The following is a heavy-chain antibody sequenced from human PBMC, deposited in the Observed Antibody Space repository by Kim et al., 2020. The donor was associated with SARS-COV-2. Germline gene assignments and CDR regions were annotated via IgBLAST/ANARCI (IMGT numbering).Heavy chain of an antibody. V-gene: IGHV3-9*01. J-gene: IGHJ6*02. Sequence: GGSLRLSCAASGFTFGDYAMHWVRQAPGKGLEWVSGISWNSGSIGYADSVKGRFTISRDNAKNSLYLQMNSLRAEDTALYYCAKVTGELLYPLVGMDVWGQGTTVTVSS. CDR1: GFTFGDYA. CDR3: AKVTGELLYPLVGMDV. CDR2: ISWNSGSI. D-gene: IGHD3-10*01.